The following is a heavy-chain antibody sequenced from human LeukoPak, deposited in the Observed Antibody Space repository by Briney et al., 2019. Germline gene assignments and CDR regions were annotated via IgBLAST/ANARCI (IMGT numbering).Heavy chain of an antibody. Sequence: ASVKVSYKASGYTFTSYALHWLRQAPGQRLEWVGWINGGNGNTKYSQKFQGRVTITRDTSATTAYMELSSLRSEDTAVCYCARTPYSSSWTFDYWGQGTLVTVSS. V-gene: IGHV1-3*01. CDR2: INGGNGNT. CDR1: GYTFTSYA. D-gene: IGHD6-13*01. J-gene: IGHJ4*02. CDR3: ARTPYSSSWTFDY.